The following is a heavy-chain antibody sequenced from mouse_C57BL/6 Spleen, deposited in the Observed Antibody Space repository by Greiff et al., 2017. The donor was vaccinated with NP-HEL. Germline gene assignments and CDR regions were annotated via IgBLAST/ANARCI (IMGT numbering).Heavy chain of an antibody. CDR3: ARRGLGDYFDY. CDR1: GYTFTSYW. J-gene: IGHJ2*01. D-gene: IGHD4-1*01. CDR2: IDPSDSYT. V-gene: IGHV1-59*01. Sequence: QVQLQQPGAELVRPGTSVKLSCKASGYTFTSYWMHWVKQRPGQGLEWIGVIDPSDSYTNYNQKFKGKATLTVDTSSSTAYMQLSSLTSEDSAVYYCARRGLGDYFDYWGQGTTLTVSS.